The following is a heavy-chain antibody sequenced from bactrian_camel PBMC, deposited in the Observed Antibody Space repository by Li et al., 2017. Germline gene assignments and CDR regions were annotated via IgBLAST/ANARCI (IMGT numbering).Heavy chain of an antibody. CDR2: VSRDGENT. CDR1: GFDFGSYA. CDR3: AKGQTIRTMT. V-gene: IGHV3S31*01. D-gene: IGHD4*01. Sequence: VQLVESGGGLVQPGRSLRLSCVASGFDFGSYAMSWVRQAPGKALEWVARVSRDGENTYYADFVKGRFTISRDNAKNTLYLQLNSLKTEDTAMYYCAKGQTIRTMTRGQGTQVTVS. J-gene: IGHJ4*01.